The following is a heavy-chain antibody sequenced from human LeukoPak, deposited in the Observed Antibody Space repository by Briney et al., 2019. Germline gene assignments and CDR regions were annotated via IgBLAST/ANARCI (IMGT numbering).Heavy chain of an antibody. CDR3: ARAVRGSSPNWFDT. CDR1: GGSIISSYHY. D-gene: IGHD6-6*01. Sequence: SETLSLTCTVSGGSIISSYHYWGWLRQPPGRGGEWLGTMYYSGGSYYNPSHKRRITIAVDTSKNHSSLKLNSVIAADTAMYYCARAVRGSSPNWFDTWGQGTLVTVSS. CDR2: MYYSGGS. J-gene: IGHJ5*02. V-gene: IGHV4-39*07.